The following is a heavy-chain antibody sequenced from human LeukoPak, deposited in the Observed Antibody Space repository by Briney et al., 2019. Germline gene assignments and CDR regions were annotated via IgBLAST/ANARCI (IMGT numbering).Heavy chain of an antibody. CDR2: IYYSGST. Sequence: SETLSLTCTVYGASISSGGHYWSWIRQHPGKGLEWIGYIYYSGSTYYNPSLKSRLIISLDTSKNHFSLNLSSVTAADTAVYYCASTLYYYYVDVWGKGTTVTVSS. CDR1: GASISSGGHY. CDR3: ASTLYYYYVDV. V-gene: IGHV4-31*03. J-gene: IGHJ6*03.